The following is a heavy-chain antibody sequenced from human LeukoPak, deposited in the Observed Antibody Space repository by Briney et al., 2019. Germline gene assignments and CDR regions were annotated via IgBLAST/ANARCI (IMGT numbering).Heavy chain of an antibody. CDR2: IFPGDSDT. D-gene: IGHD2-15*01. CDR3: ARCGFSGGSCYYLDY. CDR1: GYTFTNYW. J-gene: IGHJ4*02. V-gene: IGHV5-51*01. Sequence: GESLKISCQGSGYTFTNYWVAWVRQMPGKGLEWVGSIFPGDSDTRYSSSFQGQVTISADRSVTTAYLQWSSLKASDTAIYYCARCGFSGGSCYYLDYWGQGALVTVSS.